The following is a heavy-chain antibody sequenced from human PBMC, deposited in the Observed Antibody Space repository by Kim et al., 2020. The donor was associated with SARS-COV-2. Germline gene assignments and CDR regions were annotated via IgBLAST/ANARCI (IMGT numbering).Heavy chain of an antibody. CDR3: ARDVYDYVWGSYRYSYYYGMDV. Sequence: SVKVSCKASGGTFSSYAISWVRQAPGQGLEWMGGIIPIFGTANYAQKFQGRVTITADESTSTAYMELSSLRSEDTAVYYCARDVYDYVWGSYRYSYYYGMDVWGQGTTVTVSS. CDR1: GGTFSSYA. J-gene: IGHJ6*02. V-gene: IGHV1-69*13. CDR2: IIPIFGTA. D-gene: IGHD3-16*02.